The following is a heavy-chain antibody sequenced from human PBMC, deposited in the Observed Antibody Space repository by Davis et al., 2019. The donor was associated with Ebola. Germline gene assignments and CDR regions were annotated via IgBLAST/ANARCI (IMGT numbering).Heavy chain of an antibody. Sequence: SETLSLTCTVSGGSISSYYWSWIRQPPGKGLEWIGYIYYTGTTYYNPSLKSRVTISVDTSKNQLSLRLTSVTAADTAVYYCARHAVAGTRWIAPWGQGTLVTVSS. CDR1: GGSISSYY. CDR2: IYYTGTT. CDR3: ARHAVAGTRWIAP. V-gene: IGHV4-59*04. J-gene: IGHJ5*02. D-gene: IGHD6-19*01.